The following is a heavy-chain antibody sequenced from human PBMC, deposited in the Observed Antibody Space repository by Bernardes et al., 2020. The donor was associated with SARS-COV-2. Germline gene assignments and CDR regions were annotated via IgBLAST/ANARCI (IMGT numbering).Heavy chain of an antibody. J-gene: IGHJ4*02. CDR1: GGSIISYF. V-gene: IGHV4-59*08. Sequence: SETLSLTCTVSGGSIISYFWSWIRQPPGKGLEWIGYIYYSGSTDYNPSLKSRVTISVDTSKNQFSLKLSSVTAADTAVYYCARHNEYSGYDSHFDYWGQGNLVTVSS. CDR3: ARHNEYSGYDSHFDY. D-gene: IGHD5-12*01. CDR2: IYYSGST.